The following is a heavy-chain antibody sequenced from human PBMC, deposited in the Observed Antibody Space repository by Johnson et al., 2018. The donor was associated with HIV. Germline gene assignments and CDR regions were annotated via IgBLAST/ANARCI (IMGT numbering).Heavy chain of an antibody. CDR3: ARVVAFGWELNDAFDI. V-gene: IGHV3-33*08. CDR1: RFTLSTYG. J-gene: IGHJ3*02. Sequence: QVQLVESGGGVVQRGRSLRLSCAASRFTLSTYGLHWVRQPPGKGLEWVAFIRYDGSNKYYADSVKGRFTISRDNSKNTLYLQMNSLRAEDTAVYYCARVVAFGWELNDAFDIWGQGTMVTVSS. CDR2: IRYDGSNK. D-gene: IGHD1-26*01.